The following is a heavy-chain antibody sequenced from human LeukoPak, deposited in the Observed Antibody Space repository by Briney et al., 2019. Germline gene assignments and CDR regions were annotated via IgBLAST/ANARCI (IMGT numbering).Heavy chain of an antibody. V-gene: IGHV4-59*08. J-gene: IGHJ6*03. Sequence: PSETLSLTCTVSGGSISSYYWSWIRQPPGKGLEWIGYIYYSGSTNYNPSLKSRVTISVDTSKNQFSLKLSSVTAADTAVYYCARRSHVYGSGPGLHYYMDVWGKGTTVTVSS. CDR2: IYYSGST. CDR3: ARRSHVYGSGPGLHYYMDV. CDR1: GGSISSYY. D-gene: IGHD3-10*01.